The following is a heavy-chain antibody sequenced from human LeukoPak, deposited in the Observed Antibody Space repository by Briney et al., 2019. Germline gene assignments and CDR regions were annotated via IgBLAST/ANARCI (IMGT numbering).Heavy chain of an antibody. D-gene: IGHD6-6*01. CDR3: ARIPDTEYSSSHFFDY. Sequence: PSETLSLTCTASGGSISSYYWGWIRQPPGKGLEWIGSIYYSGSTYYNPSLKSRVTISVDTSKNQFSLKLSSVTAADTAVYYCARIPDTEYSSSHFFDYWGQGTLVTVSS. J-gene: IGHJ4*02. CDR2: IYYSGST. V-gene: IGHV4-39*01. CDR1: GGSISSYY.